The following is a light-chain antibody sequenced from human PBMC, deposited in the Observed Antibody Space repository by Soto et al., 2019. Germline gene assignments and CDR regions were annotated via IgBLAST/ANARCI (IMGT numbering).Light chain of an antibody. CDR1: SSDVGGYNY. Sequence: QSALTQPASVSGSPVQSITISCTGTSSDVGGYNYVSWYQQHPGKAPKLMIYDVSKRPSGVSNRFSGSKSGNTASLTISGLQAEDEADYYSSSYISSSTLNVFGTGTKVTVL. CDR3: SSYISSSTLNV. J-gene: IGLJ1*01. CDR2: DVS. V-gene: IGLV2-14*01.